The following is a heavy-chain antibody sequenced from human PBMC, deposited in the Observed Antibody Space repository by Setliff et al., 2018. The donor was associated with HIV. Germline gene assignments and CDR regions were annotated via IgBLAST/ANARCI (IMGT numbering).Heavy chain of an antibody. Sequence: SETLSLTCDVPGDTIRGGXXFWGWIRQPPGKGLEWIGYIYYSGSTNYNPSLKSRVTISVDTSKNQFSLKLSSVTAADTAVYYCAGRIQLWFDYWGQGTLVTVSS. CDR2: IYYSGST. J-gene: IGHJ4*02. V-gene: IGHV4-61*01. CDR3: AGRIQLWFDY. D-gene: IGHD5-18*01. CDR1: GDTIRGGXXF.